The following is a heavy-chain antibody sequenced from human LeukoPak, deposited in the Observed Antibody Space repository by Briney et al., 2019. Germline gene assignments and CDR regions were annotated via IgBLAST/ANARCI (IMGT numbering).Heavy chain of an antibody. CDR1: GGSVSSGSYY. Sequence: SETLSLTCTVSGGSVSSGSYYWSWLRQPPGKGLEWIGYIYYSGSTNYNPSLKSRVTISVDTSKNQFSLKLSSVTAADTAVYYCARAPSSSWYWYFDLWGRGTLVTVSS. CDR2: IYYSGST. J-gene: IGHJ2*01. CDR3: ARAPSSSWYWYFDL. V-gene: IGHV4-61*01. D-gene: IGHD6-13*01.